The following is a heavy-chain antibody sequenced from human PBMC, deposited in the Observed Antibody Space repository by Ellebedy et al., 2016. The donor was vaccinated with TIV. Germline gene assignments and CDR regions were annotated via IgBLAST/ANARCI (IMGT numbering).Heavy chain of an antibody. CDR3: VRWGDSPLDY. D-gene: IGHD2-15*01. J-gene: IGHJ4*02. CDR2: MNSDGRTT. CDR1: GFTFSSDW. Sequence: HTGGSLRLSCAASGFTFSSDWMHWVRQAPGKGLLWVSHMNSDGRTTNYADSVKGRFTISRDNAKNTLYLQMNSLRAEDTAVYYGVRWGDSPLDYWGQGTLVTVSS. V-gene: IGHV3-74*01.